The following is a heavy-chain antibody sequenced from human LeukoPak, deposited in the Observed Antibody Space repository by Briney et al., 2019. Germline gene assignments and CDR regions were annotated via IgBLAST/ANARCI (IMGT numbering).Heavy chain of an antibody. CDR1: GFTFSDYW. Sequence: GGSLRLSCAASGFTFSDYWMSWVRQSPGKGLEWVANIKQDGSEKYYVDSVKGRFTISRDNAKNSLYLQMNSLRAEDTAVYYCARLYCSGGSCYTPNFDYWGQGTLVTVSS. D-gene: IGHD2-15*01. CDR3: ARLYCSGGSCYTPNFDY. V-gene: IGHV3-7*01. CDR2: IKQDGSEK. J-gene: IGHJ4*02.